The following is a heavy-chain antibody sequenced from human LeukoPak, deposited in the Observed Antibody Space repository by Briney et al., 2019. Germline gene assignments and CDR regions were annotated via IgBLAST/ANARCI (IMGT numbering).Heavy chain of an antibody. D-gene: IGHD2-2*01. J-gene: IGHJ6*03. CDR3: AKDERCSSTSCLRYYYYYYMDV. Sequence: GGSLRLSRAASGVTFSSYGMHCGREAPGEGVEWGAVIWYDGSNKYYADSVNGRFTISRDNSKNTLYLQMNSLRAEDTAVYYCAKDERCSSTSCLRYYYYYYMDVWGKGTTVTVSS. CDR2: IWYDGSNK. V-gene: IGHV3-30*02. CDR1: GVTFSSYG.